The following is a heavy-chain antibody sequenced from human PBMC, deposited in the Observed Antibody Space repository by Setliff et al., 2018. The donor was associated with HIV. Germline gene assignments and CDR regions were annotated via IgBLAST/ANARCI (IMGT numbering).Heavy chain of an antibody. CDR2: INHSGKT. CDR1: GGSLSGHY. CDR3: ARGQGCGGGCHYAFEM. D-gene: IGHD2-21*02. V-gene: IGHV4-34*01. J-gene: IGHJ3*02. Sequence: SETLSLTCAVYGGSLSGHYWTWIRQPPGEGLEWIGEINHSGKTNYNPSLKSRVTISVDMSKNQFSLNLTSVTAADTAVYYCARGQGCGGGCHYAFEMWGQGTMVTVSS.